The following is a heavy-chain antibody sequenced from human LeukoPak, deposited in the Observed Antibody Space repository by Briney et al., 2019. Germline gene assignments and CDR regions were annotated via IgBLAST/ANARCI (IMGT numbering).Heavy chain of an antibody. CDR1: GGXFSGYY. V-gene: IGHV4-34*01. CDR3: TRGGAVAAYFHYDMDV. Sequence: SETLSLTCAVYGGXFSGYYWSWIRQSPAKGLEWIGEINHSGSTNYNPSLKSRVTISLDTSKNQFSLKLSSVTAADTAVYYCTRGGAVAAYFHYDMDVWGQGTMVTVSS. CDR2: INHSGST. J-gene: IGHJ3*01. D-gene: IGHD6-19*01.